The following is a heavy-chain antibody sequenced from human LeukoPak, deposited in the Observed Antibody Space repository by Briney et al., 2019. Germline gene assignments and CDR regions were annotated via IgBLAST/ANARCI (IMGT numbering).Heavy chain of an antibody. V-gene: IGHV1-18*01. D-gene: IGHD1-26*01. CDR2: ISAYNGNT. Sequence: KPGGSLRLSCAASGFILTSYGMHWIRQAPGQGLEWMGWISAYNGNTNYAQKLQGRVTMTTDTSTSTAYMELRSLRSDDTAVYYCARTGVIVGATDYWGQGTLVTVSS. CDR3: ARTGVIVGATDY. J-gene: IGHJ4*02. CDR1: GFILTSYG.